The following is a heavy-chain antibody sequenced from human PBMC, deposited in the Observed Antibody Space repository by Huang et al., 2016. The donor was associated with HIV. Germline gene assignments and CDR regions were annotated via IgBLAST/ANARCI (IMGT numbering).Heavy chain of an antibody. J-gene: IGHJ4*02. CDR2: SKSDGSST. D-gene: IGHD3-22*01. CDR1: GFSISSYW. Sequence: EVQLVESGGGLVQPGGSLRLSCAASGFSISSYWMHWVRQVPGKGMGGVSRSKSDGSSTSDADSVKGRFTISRDNAKNTLYLQMNSLRAEDTAVYYCARDPRIQSWLNFFDYWGQGTLVSVSS. V-gene: IGHV3-74*01. CDR3: ARDPRIQSWLNFFDY.